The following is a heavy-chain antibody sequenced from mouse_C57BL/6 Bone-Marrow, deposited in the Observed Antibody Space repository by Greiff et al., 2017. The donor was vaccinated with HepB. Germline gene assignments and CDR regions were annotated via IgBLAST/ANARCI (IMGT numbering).Heavy chain of an antibody. CDR3: ARETGGSSPYYAMDY. Sequence: EVKLVESGGGLVKPGGSLKLSCAASGFTFSSYAMSWVRQTPEKRLEWVATISDGGSYTYYPDNVKGRFTISRDNAKNNLYLQMSHLKSEDTAMYYCARETGGSSPYYAMDYWGQGTSVTVSS. CDR1: GFTFSSYA. J-gene: IGHJ4*01. V-gene: IGHV5-4*01. CDR2: ISDGGSYT. D-gene: IGHD1-1*01.